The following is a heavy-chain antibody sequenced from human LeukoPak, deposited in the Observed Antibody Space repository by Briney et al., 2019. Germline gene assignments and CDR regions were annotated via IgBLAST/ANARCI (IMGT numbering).Heavy chain of an antibody. J-gene: IGHJ3*02. CDR3: ARDHSSGWPDAFDI. D-gene: IGHD6-19*01. CDR1: GFSFSGHW. V-gene: IGHV3-74*01. CDR2: ISPTGSTT. Sequence: GGSLRLSCTASGFSFSGHWMHWARQLPGKGLVWVSRISPTGSTTSYADSVKGRFTVSRDNAKNSLYLQMNSLRAEDTAVYYCARDHSSGWPDAFDIWGQGTMVTVSS.